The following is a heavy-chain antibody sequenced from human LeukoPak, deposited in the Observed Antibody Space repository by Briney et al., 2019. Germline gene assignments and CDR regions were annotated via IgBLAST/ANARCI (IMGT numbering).Heavy chain of an antibody. V-gene: IGHV3-7*03. Sequence: GGSLRLSCAASGFTFSSYWMSWVRQAPGKGLEWVANIKQDGSEKYYVDSVKGRFTISRDNAKNSLYLQMNSLRAEDTAVYYCARGRRRGYGDYYFLRPFDPWGQGTLVTVSS. D-gene: IGHD4-17*01. CDR1: GFTFSSYW. CDR2: IKQDGSEK. J-gene: IGHJ5*02. CDR3: ARGRRRGYGDYYFLRPFDP.